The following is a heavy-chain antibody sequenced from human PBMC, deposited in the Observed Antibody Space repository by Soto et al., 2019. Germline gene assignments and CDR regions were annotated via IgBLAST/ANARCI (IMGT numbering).Heavy chain of an antibody. J-gene: IGHJ4*02. CDR1: GFTFSSNA. CDR2: ITGSGDST. D-gene: IGHD3-3*01. CDR3: AKVCVFTIREGFDY. Sequence: EVQLLESGGGLVQPGGSLRLSCAASGFTFSSNAMSWVRQAPGKGLEWVSAITGSGDSTYSADSVKGRFTVSRDNSKNTLYLQMNSLRAEDTAVYYCAKVCVFTIREGFDYWGLGTLVTVSS. V-gene: IGHV3-23*01.